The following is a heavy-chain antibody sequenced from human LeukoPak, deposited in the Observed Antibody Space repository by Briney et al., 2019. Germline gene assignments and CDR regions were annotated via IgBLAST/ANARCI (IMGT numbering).Heavy chain of an antibody. CDR1: GGSFSGYY. D-gene: IGHD3-22*01. Sequence: SETLSLTCAVYGGSFSGYYWSWIRQPPGKGLEWIGEIKHSGSTSYNPSLKSRVTISVDTSENQFSLKLSSVTAADTAVYYCANYVYYYDSSGYWDWGQGTLVTVSS. CDR2: IKHSGST. V-gene: IGHV4-34*01. J-gene: IGHJ4*02. CDR3: ANYVYYYDSSGYWD.